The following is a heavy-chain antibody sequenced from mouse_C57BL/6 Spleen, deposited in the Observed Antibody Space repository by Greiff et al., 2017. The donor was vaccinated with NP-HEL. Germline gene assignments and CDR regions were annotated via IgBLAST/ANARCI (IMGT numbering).Heavy chain of an antibody. Sequence: VQLQQSGAELVRPGASVKLSCTASGFNINDYYMHWVKQRPEQGLEWIGWIDPENGDTEYASNFQGKSTITADTSSNTAYRRLSRLAAEDPADYCCTTRDGNSAWFAYWGQGTLVTVSA. D-gene: IGHD2-1*01. J-gene: IGHJ3*01. V-gene: IGHV14-4*01. CDR2: IDPENGDT. CDR1: GFNINDYY. CDR3: TTRDGNSAWFAY.